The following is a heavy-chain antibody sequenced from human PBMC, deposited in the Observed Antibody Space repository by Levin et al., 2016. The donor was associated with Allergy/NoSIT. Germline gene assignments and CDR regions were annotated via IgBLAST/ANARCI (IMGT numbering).Heavy chain of an antibody. CDR2: IYPGDSDI. CDR3: ARGRGCSSTTCHNWFDP. J-gene: IGHJ5*02. Sequence: VRQMPGKGLEWMGIIYPGDSDIRYSPSFQGQVTISADKSISTAYLQWNSLKASDTAMYYCARGRGCSSTTCHNWFDPWGQGTLVTVSS. V-gene: IGHV5-51*01. D-gene: IGHD2-2*01.